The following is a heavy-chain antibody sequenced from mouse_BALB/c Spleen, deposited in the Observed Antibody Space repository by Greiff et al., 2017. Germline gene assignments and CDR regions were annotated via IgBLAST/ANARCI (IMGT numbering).Heavy chain of an antibody. CDR2: ISYSGST. Sequence: EVKLKESGPGLVKPSQSLSLTCTVTGYSITSDYAWNWIRQFPGNKLEWMGYISYSGSTSYNPSLKSRISITRDTSKNQFFLQLNSVTTEDTATYYCAKDGMIGVFDYWGQGTTLTVSS. CDR3: AKDGMIGVFDY. J-gene: IGHJ2*01. D-gene: IGHD1-1*01. V-gene: IGHV3-2*02. CDR1: GYSITSDYA.